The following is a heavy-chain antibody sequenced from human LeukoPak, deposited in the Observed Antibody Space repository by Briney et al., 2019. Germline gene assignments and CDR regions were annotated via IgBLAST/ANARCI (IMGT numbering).Heavy chain of an antibody. CDR3: ARGHDYGGNFDY. CDR2: ISGSGGST. D-gene: IGHD4-23*01. CDR1: GFIFSTYA. Sequence: GGSLRLSCATSGFIFSTYALSWVRQAPGKGLEWASSISGSGGSTYHADSVKGRFTISRDSSKNTLYLQMNSLRAEDTAIYYCARGHDYGGNFDYWGQGTLVTVSS. J-gene: IGHJ4*02. V-gene: IGHV3-23*01.